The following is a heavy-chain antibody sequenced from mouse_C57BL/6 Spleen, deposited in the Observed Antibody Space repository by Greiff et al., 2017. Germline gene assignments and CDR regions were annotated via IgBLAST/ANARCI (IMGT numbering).Heavy chain of an antibody. CDR3: TTVYGSSYRYFDV. D-gene: IGHD1-1*01. J-gene: IGHJ1*03. CDR2: IDPENGDT. Sequence: VQLQQSGAELVRPGASVKLSCTASGFNIKDDYMHWVKQRPEQGLEWIGWIDPENGDTEYASKFQGKATITADTSSNTAYLQLSSLTSEDTAVYYCTTVYGSSYRYFDVWGTGTTVTVSS. CDR1: GFNIKDDY. V-gene: IGHV14-4*01.